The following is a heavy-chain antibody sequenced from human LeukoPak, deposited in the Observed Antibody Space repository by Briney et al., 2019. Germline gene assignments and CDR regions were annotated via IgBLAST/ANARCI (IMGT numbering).Heavy chain of an antibody. CDR3: ARVFTVATNDY. Sequence: GGSLRLSCAASGFTFSSYSMNWVRQAPGKGLEWVSYISSSSSTIYYADSVKGRFTISRDNAKNSLYLQMNSLRAEDTAVYYCARVFTVATNDYWGQGTLVTVSS. D-gene: IGHD1/OR15-1a*01. V-gene: IGHV3-48*04. J-gene: IGHJ4*02. CDR1: GFTFSSYS. CDR2: ISSSSSTI.